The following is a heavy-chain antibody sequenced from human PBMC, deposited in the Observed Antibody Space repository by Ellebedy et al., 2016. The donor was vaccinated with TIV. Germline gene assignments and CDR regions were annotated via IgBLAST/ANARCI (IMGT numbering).Heavy chain of an antibody. Sequence: PGGSLRPSCAISGFTSSTYWMAWVRQAPGKGLEWVANIKEDVSQTYYVGSVKGRFTISRDHAKNSLYLQMNSLRADDTAVYYCATDRGYFTFDYWGQGSLITVSS. CDR2: IKEDVSQT. CDR3: ATDRGYFTFDY. V-gene: IGHV3-7*03. CDR1: GFTSSTYW. D-gene: IGHD3-9*01. J-gene: IGHJ4*02.